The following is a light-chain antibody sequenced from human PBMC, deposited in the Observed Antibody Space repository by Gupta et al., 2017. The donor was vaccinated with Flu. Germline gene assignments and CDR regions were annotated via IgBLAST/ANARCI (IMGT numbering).Light chain of an antibody. Sequence: DSHRNSYASWYQQKRGQAPVLVSYAKSIRTSGIPDRFAGSSSGNTASLTITGAQAEDEADYYCNSRDSTDNHQAVFGGGTKLTVL. CDR2: AKS. V-gene: IGLV3-19*01. CDR1: SHRNSY. CDR3: NSRDSTDNHQAV. J-gene: IGLJ2*01.